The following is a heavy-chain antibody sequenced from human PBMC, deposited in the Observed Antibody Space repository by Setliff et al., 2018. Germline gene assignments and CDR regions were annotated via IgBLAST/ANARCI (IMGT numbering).Heavy chain of an antibody. CDR1: GFTFSSYW. D-gene: IGHD1-1*01. CDR3: ARDREGDGNYYMDV. J-gene: IGHJ6*03. Sequence: LRLSCAASGFTFSSYWMHWVRQAPGEGLVWVSRMNSDGSTKNYADSVKGRFTISRDNAKNTLYLQMNSLRAEDTAVYYCARDREGDGNYYMDVWGKGTTVTVSS. V-gene: IGHV3-74*01. CDR2: MNSDGSTK.